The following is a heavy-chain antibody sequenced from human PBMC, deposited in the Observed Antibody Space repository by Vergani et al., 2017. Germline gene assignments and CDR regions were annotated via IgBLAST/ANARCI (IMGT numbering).Heavy chain of an antibody. J-gene: IGHJ4*02. CDR2: LYHSGST. CDR3: ARGSYRYVLPYYFDY. Sequence: QVQLQESGPGLVKPSETLSLTCTVSGYYISSGYYWGWIRQPPGKGLEWIGSLYHSGSTYYNPSFKSRVTISVDTSKNLFSLKLSAVTAADTSVYYWARGSYRYVLPYYFDYWGQGTLVTVSS. V-gene: IGHV4-38-2*02. D-gene: IGHD5-18*01. CDR1: GYYISSGYY.